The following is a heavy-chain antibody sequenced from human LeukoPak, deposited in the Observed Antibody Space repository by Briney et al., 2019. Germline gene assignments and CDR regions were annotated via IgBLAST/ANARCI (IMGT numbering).Heavy chain of an antibody. V-gene: IGHV4-59*01. CDR3: ARDRRGGYSGYDQPHDAFDI. Sequence: SETLSLTCTVSGGSISSYYWSWIRQPPGKGLEWVGYIYYSGSTNYNPSLKSRVTISVDTSKNQFSLKLSSATAADTAVYYCARDRRGGYSGYDQPHDAFDIWGQGTMVTVSS. D-gene: IGHD5-12*01. CDR1: GGSISSYY. CDR2: IYYSGST. J-gene: IGHJ3*02.